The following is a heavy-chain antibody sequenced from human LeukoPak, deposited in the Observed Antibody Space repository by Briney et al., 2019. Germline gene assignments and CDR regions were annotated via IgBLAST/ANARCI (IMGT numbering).Heavy chain of an antibody. CDR3: ARGLPWSSGYGAFDI. V-gene: IGHV4-4*02. J-gene: IGHJ3*02. CDR1: GGSTSSSNW. CDR2: IYHSGST. D-gene: IGHD3-22*01. Sequence: SGTLSLTCAVSGGSTSSSNWWSWVRQPPGKGLEWIGEIYHSGSTNYNPSLKSRVTISVDKSKNQFSLKLSSVTAADTAVYYCARGLPWSSGYGAFDIWGQGTMVTVSS.